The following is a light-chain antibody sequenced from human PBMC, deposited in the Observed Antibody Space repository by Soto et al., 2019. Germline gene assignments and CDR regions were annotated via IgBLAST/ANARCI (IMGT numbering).Light chain of an antibody. Sequence: EIVLTQSPGTLSLSPGERATLSCRASQSVSSSYLAWYQQKPGQAPRFLIYGASSRATGIPDRFSGSGSGTDFTLTISRLETEDVAVYYCQQYGSSPPFTFGPGTKVDIK. V-gene: IGKV3-20*01. CDR2: GAS. CDR1: QSVSSSY. J-gene: IGKJ3*01. CDR3: QQYGSSPPFT.